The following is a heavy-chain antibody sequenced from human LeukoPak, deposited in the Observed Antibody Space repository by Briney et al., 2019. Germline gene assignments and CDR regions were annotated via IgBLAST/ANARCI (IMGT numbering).Heavy chain of an antibody. CDR2: ISSSSSYI. Sequence: GGSLRLSCAASGFTFSSYNMNWVRQAPGKGLEWVSSISSSSSYIYYADSVKGRFAISRDNAKNSLYLQMNSLRAEDTAVYYCARDKIAAAGTDYYYGMDVWGQGTTVTVSS. V-gene: IGHV3-21*01. CDR3: ARDKIAAAGTDYYYGMDV. J-gene: IGHJ6*02. D-gene: IGHD6-13*01. CDR1: GFTFSSYN.